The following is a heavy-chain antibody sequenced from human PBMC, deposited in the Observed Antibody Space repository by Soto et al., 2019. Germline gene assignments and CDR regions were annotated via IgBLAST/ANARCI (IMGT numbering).Heavy chain of an antibody. CDR3: ARDKITGLFDY. Sequence: PSETLSLTCTVSGGSISSGGYYWSWIRQHPGKGLEWIGYIYYIGSTYYNPSLKSRVSISVDTSKNQFSLKLSSVTAADTAVYYCARDKITGLFDYWGQGPWSPSPQ. CDR1: GGSISSGGYY. J-gene: IGHJ4*02. V-gene: IGHV4-31*03. CDR2: IYYIGST. D-gene: IGHD2-8*02.